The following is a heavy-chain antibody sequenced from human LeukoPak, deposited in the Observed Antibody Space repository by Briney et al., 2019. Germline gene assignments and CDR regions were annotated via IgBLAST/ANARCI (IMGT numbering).Heavy chain of an antibody. Sequence: ASVKVSCKASGYTFSSYEINWVRQATGQGLEWMGWMNPNSGNTGYAQKFQGRVTMTRNTSISTAYMELSSLRSEDTAVYYCARSEIAAAGPGFDYWGQGTLVTVSS. CDR3: ARSEIAAAGPGFDY. CDR2: MNPNSGNT. CDR1: GYTFSSYE. D-gene: IGHD6-13*01. V-gene: IGHV1-8*01. J-gene: IGHJ4*02.